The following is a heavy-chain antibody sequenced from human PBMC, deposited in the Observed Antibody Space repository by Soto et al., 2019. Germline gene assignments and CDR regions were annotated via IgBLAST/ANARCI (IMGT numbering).Heavy chain of an antibody. Sequence: GGSLRLSCAASGSSFSTSSMAWVRQPPGKGLEWVSPISSGACSTSYADSVKGRFTISRDNAKNTLYLQMNSLRAEDTAVYYCARDWRGRGGHYYYGMDVWGQGTTVTVSS. CDR3: ARDWRGRGGHYYYGMDV. J-gene: IGHJ6*02. CDR2: ISSGACST. D-gene: IGHD3-3*01. CDR1: GSSFSTSS. V-gene: IGHV3-74*01.